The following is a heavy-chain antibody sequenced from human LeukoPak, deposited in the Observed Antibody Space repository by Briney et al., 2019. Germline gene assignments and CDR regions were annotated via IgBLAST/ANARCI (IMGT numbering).Heavy chain of an antibody. CDR1: GGSISSSSYY. CDR2: MYYSGSS. Sequence: SETLSLTCTVSGGSISSSSYYWDWIRQPPGKGLQWLGSMYYSGSSYYNPSLKSRVTMSVDTSKNQFSLNLSSVTAADTAVYYCARQDYYDSIGYFDYWGQGILVTVSS. CDR3: ARQDYYDSIGYFDY. D-gene: IGHD3-22*01. J-gene: IGHJ4*02. V-gene: IGHV4-39*01.